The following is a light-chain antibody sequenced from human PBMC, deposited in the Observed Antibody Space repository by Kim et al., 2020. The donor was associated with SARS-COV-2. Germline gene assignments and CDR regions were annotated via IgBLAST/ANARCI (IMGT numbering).Light chain of an antibody. CDR1: SSDVGVYNY. V-gene: IGLV2-8*01. Sequence: GQSVTISCNGTSSDVGVYNYVSWYQQHPGKGPKLLIYEVSKRPSGVPDRFSGSKSGNTASLTVSGLQAEDEADYFCSSYAGSNNLLFGGGTQLTVL. J-gene: IGLJ2*01. CDR3: SSYAGSNNLL. CDR2: EVS.